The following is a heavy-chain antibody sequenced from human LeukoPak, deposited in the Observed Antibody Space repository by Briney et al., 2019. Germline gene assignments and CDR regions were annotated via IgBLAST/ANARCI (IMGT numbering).Heavy chain of an antibody. Sequence: GGSLRLSCAASGFTFSSYGMHWVRQAPGKGLEWVSGIGGSGTRTYYADSVKGRFTISRDNSKNTLYLQMNSLRDEDTAVYYCAKDSHWILFDDWGQGTLVTVSS. V-gene: IGHV3-23*01. CDR3: AKDSHWILFDD. J-gene: IGHJ4*02. CDR2: IGGSGTRT. D-gene: IGHD2-2*03. CDR1: GFTFSSYG.